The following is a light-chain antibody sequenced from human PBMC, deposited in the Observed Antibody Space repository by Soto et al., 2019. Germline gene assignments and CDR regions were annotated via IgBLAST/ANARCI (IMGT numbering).Light chain of an antibody. CDR2: DVT. CDR3: SSYTSSSTLYVI. J-gene: IGLJ2*01. Sequence: QSALTQPASVSGSPGQSITISCTGTSSDVGGYNYVSWYQQHPGKAPQLMIYDVTNRPSGVSNRFSGSKSGNTASLTISGLPAEDEADYYCSSYTSSSTLYVIFGGGTKLTVL. V-gene: IGLV2-14*01. CDR1: SSDVGGYNY.